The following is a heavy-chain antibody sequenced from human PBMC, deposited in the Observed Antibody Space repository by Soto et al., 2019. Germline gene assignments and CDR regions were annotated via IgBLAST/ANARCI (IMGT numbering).Heavy chain of an antibody. D-gene: IGHD2-21*02. CDR2: IYYSGST. CDR3: ARRGCDSIFESLDY. J-gene: IGHJ4*02. V-gene: IGHV4-4*02. Sequence: QVQLQESGPGLVKPSGTLSLTCAVSGGSISSGDWCWSWVRQSPGKGLEWIGEIYYSGSTTYNPSLNSRITMSADKSENQFSLGLSSVTAADTAVYDCARRGCDSIFESLDYWGQGTLVTVSS. CDR1: GGSISSGDW.